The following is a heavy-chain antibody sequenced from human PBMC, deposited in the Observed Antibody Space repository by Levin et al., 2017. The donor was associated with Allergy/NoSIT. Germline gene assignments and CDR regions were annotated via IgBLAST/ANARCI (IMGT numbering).Heavy chain of an antibody. J-gene: IGHJ4*02. CDR1: GFSFSNAW. D-gene: IGHD2-21*01. CDR2: VKSETEGWAT. Sequence: GESLKISCAASGFSFSNAWMTWVRQGPGKGLEWVGRVKSETEGWATDYGAPGKGRFIVSRDDSKNTVFLQLNSLNTEDTAVYYCTTRGPYRASRPYFFDFWSQGTLVTVSS. V-gene: IGHV3-15*01. CDR3: TTRGPYRASRPYFFDF.